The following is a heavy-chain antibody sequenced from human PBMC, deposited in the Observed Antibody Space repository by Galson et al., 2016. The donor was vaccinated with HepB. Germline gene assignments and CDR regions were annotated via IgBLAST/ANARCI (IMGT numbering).Heavy chain of an antibody. D-gene: IGHD6-13*01. Sequence: LRLSGAASGFTVSDYYMSWVRQAPGTGLEWIGLIYYIGTPNYNPSLNSRVPISVDTSKNQFSLKLSFVTDADTAVYFCARGIYDSTWGLRFDPWGQGTLVTVSS. CDR2: IYYIGTP. V-gene: IGHV4-59*02. CDR1: GFTVSDYY. J-gene: IGHJ5*02. CDR3: ARGIYDSTWGLRFDP.